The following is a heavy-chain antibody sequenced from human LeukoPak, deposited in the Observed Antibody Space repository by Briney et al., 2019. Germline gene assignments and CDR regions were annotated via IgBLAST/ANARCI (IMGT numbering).Heavy chain of an antibody. CDR3: AREMLAAVAAQS. Sequence: SETLFLTCTVSGGSISSSSHYWGWIRQPPGQGLEWIGSIYYSGSTYYKPSLKSRVTISLDMSKNQFSLKLSSVTAADTAVYYCAREMLAAVAAQSWGQGTLVTVSS. V-gene: IGHV4-39*07. CDR1: GGSISSSSHY. D-gene: IGHD6-19*01. CDR2: IYYSGST. J-gene: IGHJ5*02.